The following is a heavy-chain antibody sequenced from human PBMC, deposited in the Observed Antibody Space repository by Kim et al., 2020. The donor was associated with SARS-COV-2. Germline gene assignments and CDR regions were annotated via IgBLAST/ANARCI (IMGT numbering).Heavy chain of an antibody. J-gene: IGHJ5*02. Sequence: GESLKISCQGSGYSFTSYWISWVRQMPGKGLEWMGRIDPSDSYTNYSPSFQGHVTISADKSISTAYLQWSSLKASDTAMYYCARGDVTFGGVIVNWFDPWGQGTLVTVSS. V-gene: IGHV5-10-1*01. D-gene: IGHD3-16*02. CDR1: GYSFTSYW. CDR2: IDPSDSYT. CDR3: ARGDVTFGGVIVNWFDP.